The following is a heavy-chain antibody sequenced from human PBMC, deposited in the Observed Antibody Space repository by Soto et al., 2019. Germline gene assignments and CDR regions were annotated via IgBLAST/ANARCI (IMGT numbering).Heavy chain of an antibody. CDR1: GFTFNSYL. J-gene: IGHJ4*02. V-gene: IGHV3-30*09. CDR3: ATTGDCSRTTCYRPFDS. Sequence: GGSLRLSCAASGFTFNSYLMHWVRQAPGKGLEWVADISYDGSSEYYADSVKGRFAISRDNSKNTLYLQMNNLRAEDTAVYYCATTGDCSRTTCYRPFDSWGQGAMVTVSS. CDR2: ISYDGSSE. D-gene: IGHD2-2*02.